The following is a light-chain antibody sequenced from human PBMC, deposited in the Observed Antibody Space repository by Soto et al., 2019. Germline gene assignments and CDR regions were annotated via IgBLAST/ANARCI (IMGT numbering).Light chain of an antibody. J-gene: IGKJ3*01. V-gene: IGKV1-5*03. CDR1: QSIGKW. Sequence: DIQMTQSPSTLSASVGDRVAITCRVSQSIGKWLAWYEHKPGKVPKLLIHEASDLQKGVPSRFSGSGSGTEFILTISSLQPDDFATYYCQQYNIYPFTFGPGTKVDVK. CDR3: QQYNIYPFT. CDR2: EAS.